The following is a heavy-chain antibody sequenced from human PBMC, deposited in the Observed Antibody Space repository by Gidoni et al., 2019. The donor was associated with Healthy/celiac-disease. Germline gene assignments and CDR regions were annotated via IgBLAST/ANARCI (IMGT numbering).Heavy chain of an antibody. CDR3: ARRGATSDIVVVPAAIALYYYYGMDV. V-gene: IGHV3-33*01. CDR2: IWYDGSKK. CDR1: GFTFSSYG. D-gene: IGHD2-2*02. Sequence: QVQLVESGGGVVQPGRSLRLSCAASGFTFSSYGLHWVRQAPGKGLEWVAVIWYDGSKKYYADAVKGRFTISRDNSKNTLYLQMNSLRAEDTAVYYCARRGATSDIVVVPAAIALYYYYGMDVWGQGTTVTVSS. J-gene: IGHJ6*02.